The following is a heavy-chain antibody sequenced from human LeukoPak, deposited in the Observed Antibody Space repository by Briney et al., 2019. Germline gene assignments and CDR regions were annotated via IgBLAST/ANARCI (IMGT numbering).Heavy chain of an antibody. Sequence: GGSLRPSCAASGFALSSHWMTWVRQVPGRGPEWVANVNRDGSETYYLDSVKGRFTISKDNAKNSLYPQMNSLRAEDTALYHCARNNGMDVWGQGTTVIVSS. J-gene: IGHJ6*02. V-gene: IGHV3-7*03. CDR2: VNRDGSET. CDR3: ARNNGMDV. CDR1: GFALSSHW.